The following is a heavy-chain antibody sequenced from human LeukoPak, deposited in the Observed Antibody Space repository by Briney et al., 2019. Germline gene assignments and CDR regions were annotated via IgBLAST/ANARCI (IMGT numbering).Heavy chain of an antibody. CDR3: AVPDYAGRSDYFSFMDV. V-gene: IGHV3-23*01. D-gene: IGHD4-17*01. CDR1: GLTFSIYE. CDR2: MSGGGGST. J-gene: IGHJ6*03. Sequence: PGGSLRLSCAASGLTFSIYEMSWVRQAPGKGLEWVSDMSGGGGSTYYADSVKGRFSISRDRAKNTLYLKMNSLRAEDTAVYYCAVPDYAGRSDYFSFMDVCGKGTTVTVSS.